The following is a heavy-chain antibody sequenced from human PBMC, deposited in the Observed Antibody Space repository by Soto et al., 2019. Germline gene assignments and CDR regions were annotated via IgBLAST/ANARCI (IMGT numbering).Heavy chain of an antibody. CDR3: AQAHTSGWSSYYYYGLDV. CDR2: INNNGGIT. J-gene: IGHJ6*02. V-gene: IGHV3-23*01. Sequence: LRLSCAASGFTFSNYAMSWVRQAPGKGLEWVSGINNNGGITHYADSVKGRFTISRDNSKNTLYLQINSLRAEDTAVYYCAQAHTSGWSSYYYYGLDVWGQGTTVTVSS. D-gene: IGHD6-19*01. CDR1: GFTFSNYA.